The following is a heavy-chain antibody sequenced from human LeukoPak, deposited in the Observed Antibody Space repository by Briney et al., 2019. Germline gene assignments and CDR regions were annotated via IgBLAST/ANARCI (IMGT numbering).Heavy chain of an antibody. CDR2: ISGSGGST. V-gene: IGHV3-23*01. CDR3: AKVWCGGDCYSDAFDI. D-gene: IGHD2-21*02. J-gene: IGHJ3*02. Sequence: PGGSLRLSCAASGFTFSSYGMSWVRQAPGKGLEWVSAISGSGGSTYYADSVKGRFTISRDNSKNTLYLQMNSLRAEDTAVYYCAKVWCGGDCYSDAFDIWGQGTMVTVSS. CDR1: GFTFSSYG.